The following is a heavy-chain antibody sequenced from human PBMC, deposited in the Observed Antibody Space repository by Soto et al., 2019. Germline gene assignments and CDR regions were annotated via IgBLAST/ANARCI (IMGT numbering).Heavy chain of an antibody. J-gene: IGHJ5*02. V-gene: IGHV4-39*01. CDR2: IYYSGST. CDR1: GGSISSSSYY. Sequence: QLQLQESGPGLVKPSETLSLTCTVSGGSISSSSYYWGWIRQPPGKGLEWIGSIYYSGSTYYNPSLKSRVTISVDTSKNQFSLKLSSVTAADTAVYYCAGAGRYNWNYGAVDPWGQGTLVTVSS. D-gene: IGHD1-7*01. CDR3: AGAGRYNWNYGAVDP.